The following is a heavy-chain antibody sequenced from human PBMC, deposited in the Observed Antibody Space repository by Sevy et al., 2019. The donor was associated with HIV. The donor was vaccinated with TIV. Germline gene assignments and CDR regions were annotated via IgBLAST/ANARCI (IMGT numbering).Heavy chain of an antibody. D-gene: IGHD2-15*01. CDR2: LSFGCGKI. CDR3: SRGGCCSPHDY. Sequence: GGSLRLSCAASGFAFYEYSMSWIRQAPGKGLEWVATLSFGCGKINYANSVKGLFTLSRNNSKNSFYLQMDNLTVEDTALSYFSRGGCCSPHDYWGQGTRVTVSS. J-gene: IGHJ4*02. V-gene: IGHV3-23*01. CDR1: GFAFYEYS.